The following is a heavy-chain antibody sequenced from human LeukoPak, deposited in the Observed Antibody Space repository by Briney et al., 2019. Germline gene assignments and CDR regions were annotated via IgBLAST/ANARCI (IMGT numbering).Heavy chain of an antibody. CDR2: ISAYNGNT. D-gene: IGHD2-2*01. CDR1: GYTFTSYG. V-gene: IGHV1-18*01. Sequence: GASVKVSCKASGYTFTSYGISWVRQAPGQGLEWMGWISAYNGNTNYAQKLQGRVTMTTDTSTSTAYMVLRSLRSDDTAVYYCARVSRSFTQLLGIDYWGQGTLVTVSS. CDR3: ARVSRSFTQLLGIDY. J-gene: IGHJ4*02.